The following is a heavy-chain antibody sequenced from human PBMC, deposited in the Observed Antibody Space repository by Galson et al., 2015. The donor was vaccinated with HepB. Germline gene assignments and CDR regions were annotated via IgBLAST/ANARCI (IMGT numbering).Heavy chain of an antibody. V-gene: IGHV4-34*01. CDR2: INHSGST. CDR3: ARALVVATITSWFDP. Sequence: ETLSLTCAVYGGSFSGYYWSWIRQPPGKGLEWIGEINHSGSTNYNPSLKSRVTISVDTSKNQFSLKLSSVTAADTAVYYCARALVVATITSWFDPWGQGTLVTVSS. CDR1: GGSFSGYY. J-gene: IGHJ5*02. D-gene: IGHD5-12*01.